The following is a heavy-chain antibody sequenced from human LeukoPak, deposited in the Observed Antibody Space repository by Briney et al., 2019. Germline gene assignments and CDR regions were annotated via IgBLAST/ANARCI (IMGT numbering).Heavy chain of an antibody. D-gene: IGHD1/OR15-1a*01. J-gene: IGHJ4*02. V-gene: IGHV3-30*18. CDR2: FSPDGHTE. Sequence: AAFSPDGHTEYYIDSAKGRFTISRDNSKNMIYLQMNSLRREDSAVYFCAKINNDDDYWGQGTLVTVSS. CDR3: AKINNDDDY.